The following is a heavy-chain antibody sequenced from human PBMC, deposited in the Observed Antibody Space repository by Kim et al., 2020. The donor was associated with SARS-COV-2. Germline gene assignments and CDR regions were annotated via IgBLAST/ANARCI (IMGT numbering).Heavy chain of an antibody. V-gene: IGHV1-18*01. CDR3: ARDLGGSYIDY. CDR2: T. Sequence: TTYARKLQGRVTMTTATSTSTAYMELRSLRSADTAVYYCARDLGGSYIDYWGQGTLVTVSS. D-gene: IGHD1-26*01. J-gene: IGHJ4*02.